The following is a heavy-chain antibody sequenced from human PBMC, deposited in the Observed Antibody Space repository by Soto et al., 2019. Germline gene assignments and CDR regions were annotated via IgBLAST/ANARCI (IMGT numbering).Heavy chain of an antibody. Sequence: QVQLVQSGAEVKKPGSSVKVSCKASGGTFSSYAISWVRQAPGQGREWMGGISPISGTANYAQKFQGRVKITADESTSTAYMELSSLRSEDTAVYYCARSQGSSTSLAIYYYYYYGMDVWGQGTTVTVSS. D-gene: IGHD2-2*01. CDR2: ISPISGTA. V-gene: IGHV1-69*01. J-gene: IGHJ6*02. CDR1: GGTFSSYA. CDR3: ARSQGSSTSLAIYYYYYYGMDV.